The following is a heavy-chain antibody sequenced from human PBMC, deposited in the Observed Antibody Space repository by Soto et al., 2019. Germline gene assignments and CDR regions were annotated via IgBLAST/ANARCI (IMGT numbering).Heavy chain of an antibody. Sequence: SVKVSCKASGGTFSSYAISWVRQAPGKGLEWMGGIIPIFGTANYAQKFQGRVTITADESTSTAYMELSSLRSEDTAVYYCARRSKGGSGWYGTFDYWGQGTLVTVSS. V-gene: IGHV1-69*13. J-gene: IGHJ4*02. CDR2: IIPIFGTA. CDR1: GGTFSSYA. CDR3: ARRSKGGSGWYGTFDY. D-gene: IGHD6-19*01.